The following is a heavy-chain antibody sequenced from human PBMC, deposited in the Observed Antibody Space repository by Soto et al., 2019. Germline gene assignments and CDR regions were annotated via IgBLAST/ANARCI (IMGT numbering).Heavy chain of an antibody. CDR3: ARLYDILTGYYSSWFDP. CDR2: IYYSGST. V-gene: IGHV4-59*08. J-gene: IGHJ5*02. CDR1: GGSISSYY. Sequence: SETLSLTCTVSGGSISSYYLSWIRQPPGKGLEWIGYIYYSGSTNYNPSLKSRVTISVDTSKNQFSLKLSSVTAADTAVYYCARLYDILTGYYSSWFDPWGQGTLVTVSS. D-gene: IGHD3-9*01.